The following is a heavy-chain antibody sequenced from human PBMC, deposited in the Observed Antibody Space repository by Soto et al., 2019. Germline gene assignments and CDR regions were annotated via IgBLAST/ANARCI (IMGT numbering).Heavy chain of an antibody. V-gene: IGHV3-33*01. Sequence: QVQLVESGGGVVQPGRSLRLFCAASGFTFSNYGMHWVRQAPGKGLEWVALIWYGGSNEDYAGSVRGRFTISRDNSKKTLHLQINSLRAEDTAVYYCARDSGETPYYFWSIDGNYYFYSMDVWGQGTTVTV. CDR3: ARDSGETPYYFWSIDGNYYFYSMDV. D-gene: IGHD3-3*01. CDR2: IWYGGSNE. CDR1: GFTFSNYG. J-gene: IGHJ6*02.